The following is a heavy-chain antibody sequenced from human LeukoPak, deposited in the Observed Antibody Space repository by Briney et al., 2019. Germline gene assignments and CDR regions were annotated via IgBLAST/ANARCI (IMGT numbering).Heavy chain of an antibody. CDR2: INHSGST. J-gene: IGHJ4*02. CDR3: ARGFRNYYDSSGYLGY. V-gene: IGHV4-34*01. Sequence: SETLSVTCAVYGGSFSGYYWSWIRQPPGKGLEWIGEINHSGSTNYNPSLKSRVTISVDTSKNQFSLKLSSVTAADTAVYYCARGFRNYYDSSGYLGYWGQGTLVTVSS. CDR1: GGSFSGYY. D-gene: IGHD3-22*01.